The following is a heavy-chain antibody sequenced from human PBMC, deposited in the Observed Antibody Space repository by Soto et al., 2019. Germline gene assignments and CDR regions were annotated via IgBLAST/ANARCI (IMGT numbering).Heavy chain of an antibody. Sequence: GASVKVSCKASGGTFSSYAISWVRQAPGQGLEWIGGIIPIFVTANYAQKFQGRVTITADESTSTAYMELSSLRSEDTAVYYCARVVGATRLYYCYYGMDVWGQGTTVTVSS. CDR3: ARVVGATRLYYCYYGMDV. CDR1: GGTFSSYA. CDR2: IIPIFVTA. J-gene: IGHJ6*02. V-gene: IGHV1-69*13. D-gene: IGHD1-26*01.